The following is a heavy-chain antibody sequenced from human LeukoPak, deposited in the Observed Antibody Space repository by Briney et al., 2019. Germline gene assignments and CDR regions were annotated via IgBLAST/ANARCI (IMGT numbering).Heavy chain of an antibody. CDR2: IYSGGST. V-gene: IGHV3-53*01. CDR1: GFTFSSYS. Sequence: GGSLRLSCAASGFTFSSYSMNWVRQAPGKGLEWVSVIYSGGSTYSADSVKGRFTISRDNSKNTLFLQMNSLRAEDTAVYYCARAPLPPIIGGPTVYFDYWGQGTLVTVSS. D-gene: IGHD3-3*01. CDR3: ARAPLPPIIGGPTVYFDY. J-gene: IGHJ4*02.